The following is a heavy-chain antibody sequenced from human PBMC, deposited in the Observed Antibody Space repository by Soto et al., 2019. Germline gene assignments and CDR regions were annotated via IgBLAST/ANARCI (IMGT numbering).Heavy chain of an antibody. CDR3: ARALYSSSWFQSSPFDY. Sequence: QVQLVQSGAEVKKPGSSVKVSCKASGGTFSSYAISWVRQAPGQGLEWMGGIIPIFGTANYAQKFQGRVTITADESTSTAYMELSSLRSEVTAVYYCARALYSSSWFQSSPFDYWGQGTLVTVSS. CDR2: IIPIFGTA. J-gene: IGHJ4*02. D-gene: IGHD6-13*01. CDR1: GGTFSSYA. V-gene: IGHV1-69*01.